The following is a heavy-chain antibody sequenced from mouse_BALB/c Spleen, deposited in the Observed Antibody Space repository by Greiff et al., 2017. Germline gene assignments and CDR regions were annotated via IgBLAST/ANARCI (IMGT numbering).Heavy chain of an antibody. CDR2: ISSGSSTI. CDR3: ARFWDYAMDY. J-gene: IGHJ4*01. Sequence: EVKVEESGGGLVQPGGSRKLSCAASGFTFSSFGMHWVRQAPEKGLEWVAYISSGSSTIYYADTVKGRFTISRDNPKNTLFLQMTSLRSEDTAMYYCARFWDYAMDYWGQGTSVTVSS. D-gene: IGHD4-1*01. V-gene: IGHV5-17*02. CDR1: GFTFSSFG.